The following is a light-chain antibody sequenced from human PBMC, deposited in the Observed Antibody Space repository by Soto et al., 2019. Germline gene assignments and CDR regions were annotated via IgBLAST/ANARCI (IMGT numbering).Light chain of an antibody. V-gene: IGKV3-15*01. Sequence: EIVMTQSPGTLSVSPGEGATLSCRASQSVINNNVAWYQQKPGQAPRLLMHGVSTRATGIPARFSGSGSGTEVTLTISSLQSEYFAVYYRQQYSSWPLTFGGGTKVEIK. CDR2: GVS. CDR3: QQYSSWPLT. J-gene: IGKJ4*01. CDR1: QSVINNN.